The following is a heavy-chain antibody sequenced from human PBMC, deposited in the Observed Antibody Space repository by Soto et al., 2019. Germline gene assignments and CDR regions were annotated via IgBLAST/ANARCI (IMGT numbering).Heavy chain of an antibody. CDR3: ASRTQDFVVTTNWNYYYGMDV. CDR1: GGTFSSYA. CDR2: IIPIFGTA. V-gene: IGHV1-69*01. D-gene: IGHD2-21*02. J-gene: IGHJ6*02. Sequence: QVQLVQSGAEVKKPGSSVKVSCKASGGTFSSYAISWVRQAPGQGLEWMGGIIPIFGTANYAQKFQGRVTITADESTSTAYMELSSLRSEDTAVYYCASRTQDFVVTTNWNYYYGMDVWGQGTTVTVSS.